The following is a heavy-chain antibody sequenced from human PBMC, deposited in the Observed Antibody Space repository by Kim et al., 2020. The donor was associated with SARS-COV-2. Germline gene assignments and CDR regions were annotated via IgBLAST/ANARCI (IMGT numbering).Heavy chain of an antibody. CDR1: GGSFTSYG. CDR2: VIPAFRTA. J-gene: IGHJ4*02. CDR3: ARLRPDQTSDF. V-gene: IGHV1-69*13. D-gene: IGHD1-1*01. Sequence: SVKVSCKASGGSFTSYGFTWVRQAPGQGLQWMGGVIPAFRTAKYAQKFQGRVTITADESTSTVYMEMSSLTYEDTAVYYCARLRPDQTSDFWGPGTLVTLSS.